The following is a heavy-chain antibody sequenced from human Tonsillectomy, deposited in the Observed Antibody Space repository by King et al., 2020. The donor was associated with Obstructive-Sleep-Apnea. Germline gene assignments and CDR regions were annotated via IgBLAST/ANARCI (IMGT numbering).Heavy chain of an antibody. J-gene: IGHJ4*02. V-gene: IGHV1-8*01. CDR3: ARGTTIDY. CDR1: GYTFTSYD. CDR2: MNPKSANT. Sequence: VQLVQSGAEVKKPGASVKVSCKASGYTFTSYDINWVRLATGQGLECMGWMNPKSANTGYAQKFQGRLTMTRDTSISTAYMELSSLRSEDTAVYYCARGTTIDYWGQGTLVTVSS. D-gene: IGHD1/OR15-1a*01.